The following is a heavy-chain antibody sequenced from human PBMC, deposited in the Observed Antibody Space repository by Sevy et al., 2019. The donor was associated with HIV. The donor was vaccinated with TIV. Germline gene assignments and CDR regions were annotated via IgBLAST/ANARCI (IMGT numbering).Heavy chain of an antibody. J-gene: IGHJ5*02. CDR3: ARDAIFGDDTHRAGNWFDP. D-gene: IGHD3-3*01. V-gene: IGHV1-69*13. CDR1: GGTFSNYA. Sequence: SVKVSCKASGGTFSNYAISWVRQAPGQGLEWMGGIIPIFGTTNYAQKFQGRVTITADEFTNTAYMELSSLTSVDTAVYYCARDAIFGDDTHRAGNWFDPWGQGTLVTVSS. CDR2: IIPIFGTT.